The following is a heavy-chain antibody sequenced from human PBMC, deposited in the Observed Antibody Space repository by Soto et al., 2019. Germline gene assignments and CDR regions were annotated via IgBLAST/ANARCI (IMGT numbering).Heavy chain of an antibody. D-gene: IGHD3-22*01. CDR3: ARSSFYYDTSGYAVAWFDP. V-gene: IGHV4-61*08. CDR1: GDSVSSGAYY. Sequence: PSETLSLTCTVAGDSVSSGAYYGSWIRQPPGKGLEWIGNIHYSGITNYNPSLKSRVTMSVDTSKNQFSLKLTFVTAADTAMFYCARSSFYYDTSGYAVAWFDPWGQGTPVPFSS. J-gene: IGHJ5*02. CDR2: IHYSGIT.